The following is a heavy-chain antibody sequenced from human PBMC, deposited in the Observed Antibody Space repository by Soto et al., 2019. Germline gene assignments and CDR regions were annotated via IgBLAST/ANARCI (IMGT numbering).Heavy chain of an antibody. D-gene: IGHD3-10*01. CDR1: GFTFSSYA. CDR2: ISYDGSNK. V-gene: IGHV3-30-3*01. CDR3: AREGQYYYGPAGHFDY. Sequence: QVQLVESGGGVVQPGRSLRLSCAASGFTFSSYAMHWVRQAPGKGLEWVAVISYDGSNKYYADSVKGRFTISRDNSKNTLYLQMNSLRAEDTAVSYCAREGQYYYGPAGHFDYWGQGTLVTVSS. J-gene: IGHJ4*02.